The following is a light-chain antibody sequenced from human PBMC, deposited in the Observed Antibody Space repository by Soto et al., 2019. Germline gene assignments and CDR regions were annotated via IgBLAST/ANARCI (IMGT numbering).Light chain of an antibody. Sequence: EIVLTQSPATLSLSPGERATLSCGASQSVTSNYLAWYQQKPGLAPRLLIYDASSRATGIPDRFSGSGSGTDFALTSRRLEPEEFAVYYCQQYGRSPFTFGPGTKVDIK. J-gene: IGKJ3*01. CDR1: QSVTSNY. CDR3: QQYGRSPFT. V-gene: IGKV3D-20*01. CDR2: DAS.